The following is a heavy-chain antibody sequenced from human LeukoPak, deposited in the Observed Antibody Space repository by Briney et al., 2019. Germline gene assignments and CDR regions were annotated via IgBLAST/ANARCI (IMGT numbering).Heavy chain of an antibody. D-gene: IGHD1-14*01. CDR2: ISYDGSNK. J-gene: IGHJ6*03. CDR1: GFTFSSYA. V-gene: IGHV3-30-3*02. CDR3: AKTGFQWGDYYYYMDV. Sequence: GGSLRLSCAASGFTFSSYAMHWVRQAPGKGLEWVAVISYDGSNKYYADSVKGRFTISRDNSKNTLYLQMNSLRAEDTAVYSCAKTGFQWGDYYYYMDVWGEGTTVTVSS.